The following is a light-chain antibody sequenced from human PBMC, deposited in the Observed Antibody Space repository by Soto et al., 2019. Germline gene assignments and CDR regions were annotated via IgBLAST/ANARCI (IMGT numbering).Light chain of an antibody. CDR1: QGISSY. V-gene: IGKV1-9*01. CDR2: DAS. J-gene: IGKJ5*01. Sequence: DIQLTQSPSFLSASPGDRVTITCRASQGISSYLAWYQQKPGQAPKLLIYDASTLQSGVPSRFSGSGSGTEFTITSSSLQHEDVVTYYCQQLNSYPLAFGQGTRLEIK. CDR3: QQLNSYPLA.